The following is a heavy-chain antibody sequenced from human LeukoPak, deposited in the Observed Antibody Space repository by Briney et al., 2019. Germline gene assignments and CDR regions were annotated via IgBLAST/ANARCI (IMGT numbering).Heavy chain of an antibody. V-gene: IGHV4-61*01. CDR1: GDSLGSGMYY. D-gene: IGHD5-18*01. J-gene: IGHJ3*02. CDR2: IFYTGGEI. CDR3: ARQPANTAAFDI. Sequence: PSETLSLTCTVSGDSLGSGMYYWSWIRQAPGKGLEWIGYIFYTGGEINYNRSLKSRLTISVDTSKNQFSLMLTSVTAADTAVYYCARQPANTAAFDIWAPGTMVTVS.